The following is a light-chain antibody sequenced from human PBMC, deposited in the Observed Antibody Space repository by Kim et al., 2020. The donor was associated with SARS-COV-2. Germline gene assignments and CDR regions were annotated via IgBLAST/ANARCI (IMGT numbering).Light chain of an antibody. CDR1: QSSSRW. Sequence: GSVGDRVTITCRARQSSSRWVAWYQQKSGKAPKLLIYETSTLESGVPSRFSGSGSGTDFTLTISSLQPVDFGTYYCQRYDDYPLTFGGGTKVDIK. J-gene: IGKJ4*01. CDR2: ETS. CDR3: QRYDDYPLT. V-gene: IGKV1-5*03.